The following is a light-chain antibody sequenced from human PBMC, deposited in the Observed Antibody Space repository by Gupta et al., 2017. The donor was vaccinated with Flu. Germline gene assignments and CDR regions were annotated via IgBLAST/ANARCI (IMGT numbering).Light chain of an antibody. J-gene: IGLJ2*01. CDR3: ASWDDNLSAVI. Sequence: QAVLTLPPSASGPPGQRVTISCSGSSSNIGYSSVTWYQQLPGAAPRLLFYSNDQRRSGVPSRFSASKSGTSGSLAMSGLQSEDEADYYCASWDDNLSAVIFGGGTKLTVL. CDR2: SND. V-gene: IGLV1-44*01. CDR1: SSNIGYSS.